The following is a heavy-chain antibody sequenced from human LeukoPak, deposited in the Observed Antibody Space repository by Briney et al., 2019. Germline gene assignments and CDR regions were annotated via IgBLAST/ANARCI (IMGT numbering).Heavy chain of an antibody. Sequence: GGSLRLSCAASGFTYSSYWMSWVRQAPRKELEWVANIKQDGSEKYYVDSVKGRFTISRDNAKNSLYLQMNSLRAEDTAVYYCARILLWFGELSRFDPWGQGTLVTVSS. CDR3: ARILLWFGELSRFDP. CDR1: GFTYSSYW. CDR2: IKQDGSEK. V-gene: IGHV3-7*04. D-gene: IGHD3-10*01. J-gene: IGHJ5*02.